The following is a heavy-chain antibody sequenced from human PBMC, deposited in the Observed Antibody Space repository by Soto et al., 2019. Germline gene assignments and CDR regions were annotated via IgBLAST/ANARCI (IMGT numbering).Heavy chain of an antibody. V-gene: IGHV4-39*01. CDR1: GGSILDSTYY. CDR2: IFYSGGT. Sequence: SETLSLTCTVSGGSILDSTYYWAWIRQSPGKGLEWIGTIFYSGGTFYTPSLKSRVTMSVGTSNNQFSLKLSSVTAADTAVYYCARQASGYYYGWFDPWGQGTLVTVSS. D-gene: IGHD3-22*01. CDR3: ARQASGYYYGWFDP. J-gene: IGHJ5*02.